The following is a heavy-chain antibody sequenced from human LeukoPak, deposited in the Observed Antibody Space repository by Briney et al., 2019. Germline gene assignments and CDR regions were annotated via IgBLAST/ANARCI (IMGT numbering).Heavy chain of an antibody. CDR3: ARARPFMVRGESDY. Sequence: WASVKVSCKASGYTFTGYYMHWVRQAPGQGLEWMGWISAYNGNTNYAQKLQGRVTMTTDTSTSTAYMELRSLRSDDTAVYYCARARPFMVRGESDYWGQGTLVTVSS. D-gene: IGHD3-10*01. V-gene: IGHV1-18*04. CDR2: ISAYNGNT. J-gene: IGHJ4*02. CDR1: GYTFTGYY.